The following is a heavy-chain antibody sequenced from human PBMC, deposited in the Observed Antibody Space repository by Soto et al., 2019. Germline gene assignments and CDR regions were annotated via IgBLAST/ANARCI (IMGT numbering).Heavy chain of an antibody. Sequence: EVQLLESGGGLVQPGGPLRLSCAASGFTFSSYAMSWVRQAPGKALEWVSAISGSGGSTYYADSVKGRFTISRDNSRNTLYLQMNSVRAEDTAVYYCAKGGLYIGNYPSNFDYWGQGTPVTVSS. D-gene: IGHD1-7*01. V-gene: IGHV3-23*01. CDR2: ISGSGGST. CDR1: GFTFSSYA. J-gene: IGHJ4*02. CDR3: AKGGLYIGNYPSNFDY.